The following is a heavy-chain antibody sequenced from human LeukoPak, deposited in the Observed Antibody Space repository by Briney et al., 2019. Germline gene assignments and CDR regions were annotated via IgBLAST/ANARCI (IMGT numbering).Heavy chain of an antibody. CDR2: ISGSGGST. D-gene: IGHD4-11*01. CDR3: AKGRGTTVTRYYYYMDV. V-gene: IGHV3-23*01. CDR1: GFTFSSYA. Sequence: GGSLRLSCAASGFTFSSYAMSWVRQAPGKGLEWVSAISGSGGSTYYADSVKGRFTISRDNSKNTLYLQMNSLRAEDTAVYYCAKGRGTTVTRYYYYMDVWGKGTTVTVSS. J-gene: IGHJ6*03.